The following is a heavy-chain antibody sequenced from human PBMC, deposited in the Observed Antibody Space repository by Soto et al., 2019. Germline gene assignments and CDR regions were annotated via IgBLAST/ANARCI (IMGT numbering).Heavy chain of an antibody. CDR3: AHAGDYDLLTFDH. J-gene: IGHJ4*02. CDR2: IYWDDDK. CDR1: GFSLSTYHMG. V-gene: IGHV2-5*02. Sequence: QITLKESGPTLVRPAQTLTLTCDFSGFSLSTYHMGVAWIRQPPGKPLECLALIYWDDDKRYSPSLKDRLAISKDTSSNQVVLTITNMGPGDTATYFCAHAGDYDLLTFDHWGPGTLVTVSS. D-gene: IGHD4-17*01.